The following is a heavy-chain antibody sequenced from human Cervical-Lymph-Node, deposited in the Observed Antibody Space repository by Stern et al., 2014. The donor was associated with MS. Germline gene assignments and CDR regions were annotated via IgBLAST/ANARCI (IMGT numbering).Heavy chain of an antibody. CDR1: GFSLSTSGVG. Sequence: ESGPTLVKPTQTLTLTCTFSGFSLSTSGVGVGWIRQPPGKALEWLALIYLDDDKRYSPSLKSRLTIPKDTSKNQVVLTMTNMDPLDTAPYYCARKEQWLGPFDYWGQGTLVPVSS. D-gene: IGHD6-19*01. CDR3: ARKEQWLGPFDY. CDR2: IYLDDDK. J-gene: IGHJ4*02. V-gene: IGHV2-5*02.